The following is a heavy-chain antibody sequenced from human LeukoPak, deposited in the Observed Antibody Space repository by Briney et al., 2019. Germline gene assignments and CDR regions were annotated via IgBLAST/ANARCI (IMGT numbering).Heavy chain of an antibody. CDR1: GFTFDDYA. CDR2: ISWNSGSI. J-gene: IGHJ4*02. D-gene: IGHD7-27*01. V-gene: IGHV3-9*01. Sequence: PGRSLRLSCAASGFTFDDYAMHWVRQAPGKGLEWVSGISWNSGSIGYADSVKGRFTISRDNAKNSLYLQMNSLRAEDTAVYYCAKDLNWGGRWGQGTLVTVSS. CDR3: AKDLNWGGR.